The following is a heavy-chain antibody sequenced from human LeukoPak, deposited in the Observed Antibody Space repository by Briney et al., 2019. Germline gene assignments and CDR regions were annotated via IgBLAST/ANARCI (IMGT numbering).Heavy chain of an antibody. CDR2: IIPIFGTA. Sequence: SVTVSFTASVGTFSIYAISWVRQAPGQGLEWMGRIIPIFGTANYAQKFQGRVTITADKSTSTAYMELSSLRSEDTAVYYCAISYSYGHSRGDYWGQGTLVTVSS. V-gene: IGHV1-69*06. CDR1: VGTFSIYA. J-gene: IGHJ4*02. D-gene: IGHD5-18*01. CDR3: AISYSYGHSRGDY.